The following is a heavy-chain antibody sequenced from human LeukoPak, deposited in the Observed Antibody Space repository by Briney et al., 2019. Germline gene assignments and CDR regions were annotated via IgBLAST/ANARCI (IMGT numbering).Heavy chain of an antibody. Sequence: SETLSLXCTVSGGSISSYYWSWIRQPPGKALESIGYIYYSGSTNYNPSLKSRVTISVDTSKNQFSLKLSSVTAADTAVYYCARTTIFGVALDYWGQGTLVTVSS. D-gene: IGHD3-3*01. CDR1: GGSISSYY. CDR3: ARTTIFGVALDY. V-gene: IGHV4-59*01. J-gene: IGHJ4*02. CDR2: IYYSGST.